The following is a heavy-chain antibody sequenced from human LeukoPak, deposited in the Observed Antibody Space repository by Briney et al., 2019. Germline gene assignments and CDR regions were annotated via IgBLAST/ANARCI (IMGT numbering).Heavy chain of an antibody. V-gene: IGHV4-38-2*02. D-gene: IGHD2-15*01. J-gene: IGHJ4*02. CDR1: GYSISSGYY. CDR2: IYHSGST. Sequence: PSETLSLTCTVSGYSISSGYYWGWIRQPPGKGLEWIGSIYHSGSTYYNPSLKSRVTISVDTSKNQFSLKLSFVTPADTAVYYCARGVVAAPQTFDYWGQGTLVTVSS. CDR3: ARGVVAAPQTFDY.